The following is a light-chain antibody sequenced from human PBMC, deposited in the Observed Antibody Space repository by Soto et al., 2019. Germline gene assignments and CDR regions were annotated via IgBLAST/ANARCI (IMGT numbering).Light chain of an antibody. J-gene: IGLJ2*01. CDR2: DVS. CDR1: SSDVGGYNY. Sequence: QSALTQPASVSGSPGQSITISCTGTSSDVGGYNYVSWYQHHPGKAPKLMIYDVSNRLSGVSNRFSGSKSGNTASLTISGLQAEDEADYYCSSYTSSSTRVFGGGTKLTVL. V-gene: IGLV2-14*03. CDR3: SSYTSSSTRV.